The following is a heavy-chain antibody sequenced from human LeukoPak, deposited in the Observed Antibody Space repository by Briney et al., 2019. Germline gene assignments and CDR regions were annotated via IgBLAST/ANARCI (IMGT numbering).Heavy chain of an antibody. J-gene: IGHJ5*02. D-gene: IGHD2-2*02. V-gene: IGHV4-38-2*02. CDR3: ARAATRYCSSTSCYTAYNWFDP. Sequence: PSETLSLTCTVSGYSISSGYYWGWIRQPPGKGLEWIGGIYHSGSTYYNPSLKSRVTISVDTSKNQFSLKLGSVPAAATAVYYCARAATRYCSSTSCYTAYNWFDPWGQGTLVTVSS. CDR2: IYHSGST. CDR1: GYSISSGYY.